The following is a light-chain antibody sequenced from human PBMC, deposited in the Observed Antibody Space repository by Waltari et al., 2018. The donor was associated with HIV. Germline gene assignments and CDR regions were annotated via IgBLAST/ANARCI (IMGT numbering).Light chain of an antibody. J-gene: IGLJ3*02. CDR2: RND. Sequence: QSVLTQPPSASGTAGQRVTISCSGSRSNIGDNFASWFQQLPGTAPKLLIYRNDQPPSGVPDRFSGSKSGPSASLAISGLRSEDEADYYCAAWDDRLLWVFGGGTILTVL. V-gene: IGLV1-47*01. CDR1: RSNIGDNF. CDR3: AAWDDRLLWV.